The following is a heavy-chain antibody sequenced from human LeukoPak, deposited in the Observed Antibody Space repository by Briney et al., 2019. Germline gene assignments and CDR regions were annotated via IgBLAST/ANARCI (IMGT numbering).Heavy chain of an antibody. CDR3: ARDRIAVALNYYYYMDV. CDR2: ISSISSYI. V-gene: IGHV3-21*01. J-gene: IGHJ6*03. D-gene: IGHD6-19*01. Sequence: GGSRRLSWQAAGFTFSSYSMNWDSQLQGKGLGWVSSISSISSYIYYADSVKGRFTISRDNAKNSLYLQMNSMRAEDTAVYYCARDRIAVALNYYYYMDVWGKGTTVTVSS. CDR1: GFTFSSYS.